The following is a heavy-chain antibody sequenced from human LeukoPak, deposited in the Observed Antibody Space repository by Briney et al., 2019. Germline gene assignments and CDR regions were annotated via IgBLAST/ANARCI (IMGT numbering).Heavy chain of an antibody. D-gene: IGHD3-22*01. J-gene: IGHJ5*02. CDR2: IYYTGNT. CDR1: GASISSYY. CDR3: ARGYYDSSGYYYQRRKLGNWFDP. Sequence: SETLSLTCTVSGASISSYYWSWIRQPPGKGLEWIGYIYYTGNTNYNPSLKSRVTVSVDTSKNQFSLRLTSVTAADTAVYYCARGYYDSSGYYYQRRKLGNWFDPWGQGTLVTASS. V-gene: IGHV4-59*01.